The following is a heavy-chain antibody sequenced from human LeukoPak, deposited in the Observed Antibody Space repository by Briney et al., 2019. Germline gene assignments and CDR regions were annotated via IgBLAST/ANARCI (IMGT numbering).Heavy chain of an antibody. CDR1: GFTFQSFD. Sequence: PGGSLRLSCEASGFTFQSFDVTWIRQAPGKGLEWVSLITGSGSHTFYAASVRGRFTVSRDNSKNTMFLQMNALRDEDTATYYCARRKFFRMGKKKEPNWFDSWGQGTLVTVSS. J-gene: IGHJ5*01. D-gene: IGHD1-14*01. CDR3: ARRKFFRMGKKKEPNWFDS. CDR2: ITGSGSHT. V-gene: IGHV3-23*01.